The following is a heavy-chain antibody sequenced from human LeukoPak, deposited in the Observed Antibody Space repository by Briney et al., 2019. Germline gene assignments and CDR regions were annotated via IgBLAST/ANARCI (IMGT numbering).Heavy chain of an antibody. D-gene: IGHD4-17*01. V-gene: IGHV3-23*01. Sequence: GGSLRLSCAASGLTFSSYALSWVRQAPGKGLEWVPAISGSGGSTYYADSVKGRFTISRDNSKNTLYLQMNSLRAEDTAVYYCAKVQDYGDLPYYYGMDVWGQGTTVTVSS. CDR3: AKVQDYGDLPYYYGMDV. CDR1: GLTFSSYA. J-gene: IGHJ6*02. CDR2: ISGSGGST.